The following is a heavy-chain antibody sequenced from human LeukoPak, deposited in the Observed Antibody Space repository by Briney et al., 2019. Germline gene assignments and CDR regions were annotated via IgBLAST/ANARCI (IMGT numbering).Heavy chain of an antibody. J-gene: IGHJ6*03. CDR1: GFTFSSYS. CDR2: INSDGSST. Sequence: PGGSLRLSCAASGFTFSSYSMNWVRQAPGKGLVWVSRINSDGSSTSYADSVKGRFTISRDNAKNSLYLQMNSLRAEDTALYYCARARVQNWNYFREDYYYMDVWGKGTTVTVSS. CDR3: ARARVQNWNYFREDYYYMDV. D-gene: IGHD1-7*01. V-gene: IGHV3-74*01.